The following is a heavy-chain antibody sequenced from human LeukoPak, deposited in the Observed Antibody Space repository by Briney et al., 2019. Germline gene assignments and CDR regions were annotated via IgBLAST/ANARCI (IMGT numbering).Heavy chain of an antibody. J-gene: IGHJ4*02. CDR2: INPSGGST. CDR1: GYTFTSYY. Sequence: ASVKVSCKASGYTFTSYYMHWVRQAPGQGLEWMGIINPSGGSTSYAQKFQGRVTMTRDTSTSTVYMELSSLRSEDTAVYYCARSRRVLHPIIVVVTYLDYWGQGTLVTVSS. D-gene: IGHD3-22*01. V-gene: IGHV1-46*01. CDR3: ARSRRVLHPIIVVVTYLDY.